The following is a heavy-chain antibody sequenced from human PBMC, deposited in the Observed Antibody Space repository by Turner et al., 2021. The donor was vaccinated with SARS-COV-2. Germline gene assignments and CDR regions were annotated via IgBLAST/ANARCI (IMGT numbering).Heavy chain of an antibody. D-gene: IGHD4-4*01. V-gene: IGHV1-8*03. J-gene: IGHJ3*02. CDR3: AGRDSNGYVGAFDM. Sequence: QVQLVQSGAEVKTPGASVTVSCKASVYTFTTYDINWVRQAAGQGLEWMRWMNPNSGHTAYAQKFQGRVTITRKTSISTVYMELSSLRSDDTAVYYCAGRDSNGYVGAFDMWGQGTMVTVSS. CDR2: MNPNSGHT. CDR1: VYTFTTYD.